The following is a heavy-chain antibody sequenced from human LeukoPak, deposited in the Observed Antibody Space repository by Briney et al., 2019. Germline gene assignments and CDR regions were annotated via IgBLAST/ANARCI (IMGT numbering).Heavy chain of an antibody. D-gene: IGHD3-22*01. CDR2: IYSSGST. CDR1: GGPINNYF. V-gene: IGHV4-4*07. CDR3: ARESKSYDGSGYYHDS. Sequence: SETLSLTCTVSGGPINNYFWSWIRQTAGKGLEWIGRIYSSGSTDYNPSLKSRVTMSVDTSKKQFSLRLYSVTAADTAVYYCARESKSYDGSGYYHDSWGQGTLVTVSS. J-gene: IGHJ4*02.